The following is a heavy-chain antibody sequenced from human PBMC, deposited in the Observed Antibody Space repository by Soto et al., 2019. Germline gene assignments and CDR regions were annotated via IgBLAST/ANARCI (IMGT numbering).Heavy chain of an antibody. V-gene: IGHV1-2*02. J-gene: IGHJ6*02. CDR3: ARGAPSHYYFFALDV. CDR1: GYRFTDYY. Sequence: QAHLVQSGAEVKKPGASVKVSCRAFGYRFTDYYLHWVRQAPGQGLAWMGWIKPSTGGASYAEKFQAGVIMTSDTSMNTVYMEMSNLTSDDTALYFCARGAPSHYYFFALDVWGPGTPVTVSS. CDR2: IKPSTGGA. D-gene: IGHD1-26*01.